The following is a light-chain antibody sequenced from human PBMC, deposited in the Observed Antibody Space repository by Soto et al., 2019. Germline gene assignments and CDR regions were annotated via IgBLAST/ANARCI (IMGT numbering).Light chain of an antibody. J-gene: IGLJ1*01. CDR1: SSDVGGYNY. V-gene: IGLV2-8*01. Sequence: LTQPPSASGSPGQSVTISCTGTSSDVGGYNYASWYQQHPGKAPKLMIYEVSKRPSGVPDRFSGSKSGNTASLTVSGLQAEDEADYYCSSYAGSNNYVFGTGTKATVL. CDR2: EVS. CDR3: SSYAGSNNYV.